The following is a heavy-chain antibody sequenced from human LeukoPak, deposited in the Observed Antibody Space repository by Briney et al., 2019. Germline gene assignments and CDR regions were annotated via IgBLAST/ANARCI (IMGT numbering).Heavy chain of an antibody. D-gene: IGHD5-18*01. CDR3: ARARYSYGDYYYYYMDV. J-gene: IGHJ6*03. CDR2: IIPIFGTA. V-gene: IGHV1-69*05. Sequence: GASVKVSCKASGYTFTSYAISWVRQAPGQGLEWMGGIIPIFGTANYAQKFQGRVTITTDESTSTAYMELSSLRSEDTAVYYCARARYSYGDYYYYYMDVWGKGTTVTVSS. CDR1: GYTFTSYA.